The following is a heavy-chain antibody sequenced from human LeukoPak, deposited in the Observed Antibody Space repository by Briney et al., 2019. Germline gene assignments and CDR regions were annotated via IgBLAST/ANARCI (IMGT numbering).Heavy chain of an antibody. CDR3: ARELHAIRDGYDNYYYYYMDV. Sequence: GASVKVSCKASGGTFSSYAISWVRQAPGQGLEWMGGIIPIFGTANFAQKFQGRVTITADKSTSTAYMELSSLRSEDTAVYYCARELHAIRDGYDNYYYYYMDVWGKGTTVTVSS. D-gene: IGHD5-24*01. V-gene: IGHV1-69*06. CDR2: IIPIFGTA. J-gene: IGHJ6*03. CDR1: GGTFSSYA.